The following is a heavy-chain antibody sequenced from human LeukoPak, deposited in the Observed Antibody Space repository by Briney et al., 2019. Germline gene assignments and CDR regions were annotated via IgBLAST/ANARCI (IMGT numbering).Heavy chain of an antibody. D-gene: IGHD2-15*01. V-gene: IGHV3-21*01. CDR2: ISRSSSYI. CDR3: GRGTYCSGGSCYSVSVNY. J-gene: IGHJ4*02. Sequence: GGSLRLSCAASGVTFSNYSMYWGRQAPGPGLGWVSSISRSSSYIYYLDSVKGRFNISRDNAKNSLYLQMNSLRAEDTAGYYCGRGTYCSGGSCYSVSVNYWGQGTRVTVPS. CDR1: GVTFSNYS.